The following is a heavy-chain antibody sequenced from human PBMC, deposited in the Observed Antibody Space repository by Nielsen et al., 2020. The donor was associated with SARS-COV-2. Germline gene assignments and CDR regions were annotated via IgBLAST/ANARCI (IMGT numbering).Heavy chain of an antibody. CDR2: ISAYNGNT. J-gene: IGHJ4*02. D-gene: IGHD6-19*01. V-gene: IGHV1-18*01. CDR3: VRTASSGWLGVDY. Sequence: ASVKVSCKASGYTFTSYGISWVRQAHGQGLEWMGWISAYNGNTNYAQKLQGRVTMTTDTSRSTAYMELRSLRSDDTAVYYCVRTASSGWLGVDYWGQGTLVTVSS. CDR1: GYTFTSYG.